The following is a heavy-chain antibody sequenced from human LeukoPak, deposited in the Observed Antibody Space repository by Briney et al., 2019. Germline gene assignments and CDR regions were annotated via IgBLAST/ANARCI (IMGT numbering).Heavy chain of an antibody. CDR2: IFHSGTT. CDR3: ACGDYYFDY. Sequence: SETLSLTCAVSGGSISTTHWWSWVRQPPGRGLEWIGEIFHSGTTNYNPSLKSRVTISIDKSKNQFSLKLSSVTAADTAVYYCACGDYYFDYWGQGTLVTVSS. J-gene: IGHJ4*02. CDR1: GGSISTTHW. V-gene: IGHV4-4*02. D-gene: IGHD4-17*01.